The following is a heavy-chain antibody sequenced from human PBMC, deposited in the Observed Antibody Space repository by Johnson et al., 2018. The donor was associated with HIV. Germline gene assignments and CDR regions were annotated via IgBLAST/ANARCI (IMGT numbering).Heavy chain of an antibody. CDR3: TTKTTVVTLGFEI. J-gene: IGHJ3*02. CDR2: IKSKTDGGTT. D-gene: IGHD4-23*01. CDR1: GFTFSNAW. V-gene: IGHV3-15*01. Sequence: VQLVESGGGLVKPGGSLRLSCAASGFTFSNAWISWVRQAPGKGLEWVGRIKSKTDGGTTDYAAPVKGRFTISRDDSKNTLYLQMNSLKTEDTAVYYCTTKTTVVTLGFEIWGQGTMVTVSS.